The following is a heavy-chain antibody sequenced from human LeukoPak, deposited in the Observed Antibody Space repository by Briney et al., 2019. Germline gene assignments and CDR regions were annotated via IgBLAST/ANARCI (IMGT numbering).Heavy chain of an antibody. D-gene: IGHD3-3*01. J-gene: IGHJ4*02. V-gene: IGHV4-34*01. Sequence: PSETLSLTCAVYGGSFSGYYWSWIRQPPGKGLEWIGEINHSGSTNYNPSLKSRVTISVDTSKNQFSLKLSSVTAADTAVYYCARGYYDFWSGSQFDYWGQGTLVTVSS. CDR2: INHSGST. CDR3: ARGYYDFWSGSQFDY. CDR1: GGSFSGYY.